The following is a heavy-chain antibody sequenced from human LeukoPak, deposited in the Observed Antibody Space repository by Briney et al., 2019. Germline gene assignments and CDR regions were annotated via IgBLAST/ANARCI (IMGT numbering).Heavy chain of an antibody. CDR2: IYYSGTT. CDR1: GGSINGYY. D-gene: IGHD3-16*02. CDR3: ARDQSSVSLGWFDP. Sequence: SETLSLACTVSGGSINGYYWNWIRRPPGGGLEWIGYIYYSGTTNYNPSLKSRVSISVDTSRNQFSLKLSSVTAADTAVYYCARDQSSVSLGWFDPWGQGTLVTVSS. V-gene: IGHV4-59*01. J-gene: IGHJ5*02.